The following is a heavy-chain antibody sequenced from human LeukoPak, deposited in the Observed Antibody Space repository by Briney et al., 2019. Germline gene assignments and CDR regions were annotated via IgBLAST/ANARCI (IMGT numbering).Heavy chain of an antibody. Sequence: ASVMVSCKASGYTFTGYYIHWVRQAPGQGLEWMGWLNPNSGATNYAQKFQGGVTMTRDTSITTAYMKLSGLTSDDTAVYYCARGVSNGVAKWFDPWGQGTLVTVSS. V-gene: IGHV1-2*02. D-gene: IGHD3-3*01. CDR3: ARGVSNGVAKWFDP. CDR2: LNPNSGAT. CDR1: GYTFTGYY. J-gene: IGHJ5*02.